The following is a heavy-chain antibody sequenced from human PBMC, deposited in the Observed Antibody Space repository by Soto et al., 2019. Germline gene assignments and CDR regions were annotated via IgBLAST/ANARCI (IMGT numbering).Heavy chain of an antibody. D-gene: IGHD5-18*01. CDR3: ARLDTAMVTFGHYFDY. Sequence: QVQLVQSGAEVKKPGSSVKVSCKASGGTFSSYAISWVRQAPGQGLEWMGGIIPIFGTANYAQKFQGRVTITADDSTSTAYMGLSSLRSEDTAVYYCARLDTAMVTFGHYFDYWGQGTLVTVSS. CDR1: GGTFSSYA. J-gene: IGHJ4*02. CDR2: IIPIFGTA. V-gene: IGHV1-69*12.